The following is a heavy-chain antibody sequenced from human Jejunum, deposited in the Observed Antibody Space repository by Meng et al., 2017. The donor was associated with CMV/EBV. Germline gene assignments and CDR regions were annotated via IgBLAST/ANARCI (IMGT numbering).Heavy chain of an antibody. Sequence: SGLRVSDNYMVWVRQVAGKGLQWVSTLYTGGSAHYAPSVEGRFTISKDNSNNMVYLQMNSLGAEDTAVYYCAGEQMGAWSGYFDYWGQGVLVTVSS. J-gene: IGHJ4*02. CDR3: AGEQMGAWSGYFDY. D-gene: IGHD3-3*01. CDR2: LYTGGSA. CDR1: GLRVSDNY. V-gene: IGHV3-53*01.